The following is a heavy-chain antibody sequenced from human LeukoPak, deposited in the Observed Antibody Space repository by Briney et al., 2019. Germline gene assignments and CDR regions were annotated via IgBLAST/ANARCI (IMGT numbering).Heavy chain of an antibody. V-gene: IGHV4-30-2*01. J-gene: IGHJ4*02. CDR3: ARSGFTRGWFDY. D-gene: IGHD6-19*01. CDR1: GGSISSGGYY. CDR2: IYHSGST. Sequence: SETLSLTCTVSGGSISSGGYYWSWIRQPPGKGLEWIGYIYHSGSTYYNPSLKSRVTISVDRSKNQFSLKLSSVTAADTAVYYCARSGFTRGWFDYWGQGTLVTVS.